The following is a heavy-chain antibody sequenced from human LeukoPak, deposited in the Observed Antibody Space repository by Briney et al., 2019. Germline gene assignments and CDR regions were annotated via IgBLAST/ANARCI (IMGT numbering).Heavy chain of an antibody. Sequence: GGSLRLSYAASGFTFSSYSMNWVRQAPGKGLEWVSSISSSSSYIYYADSVKGRFTISRDNTKSSLYLQMNSLRAEDMAVYYCARGYCGGDCYGDWGQGTLVTVSS. CDR2: ISSSSSYI. CDR1: GFTFSSYS. J-gene: IGHJ1*01. V-gene: IGHV3-21*01. CDR3: ARGYCGGDCYGD. D-gene: IGHD2-21*02.